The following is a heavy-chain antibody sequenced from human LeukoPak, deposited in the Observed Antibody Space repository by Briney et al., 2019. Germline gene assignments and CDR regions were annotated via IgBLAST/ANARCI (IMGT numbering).Heavy chain of an antibody. CDR1: GFTFDDYA. CDR2: ISSSSSYI. J-gene: IGHJ3*02. CDR3: ARVSAYYDSSGYYRSGDAFDI. D-gene: IGHD3-22*01. Sequence: GGSLRLSCTASGFTFDDYAMHWVRQAPGKGPEWVSSISSSSSYIYYADSVKGRFTISRDNAKNSLYLQMNSLRAEDTAVYYCARVSAYYDSSGYYRSGDAFDIWGQGTMVTVSS. V-gene: IGHV3-21*01.